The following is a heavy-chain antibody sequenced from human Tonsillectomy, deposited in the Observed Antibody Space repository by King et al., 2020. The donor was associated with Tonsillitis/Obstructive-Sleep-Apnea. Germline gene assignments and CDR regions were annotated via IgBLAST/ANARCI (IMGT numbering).Heavy chain of an antibody. J-gene: IGHJ2*01. Sequence: VQLQQWGAGLLKPSETLSLTCAVYGGSFSGYYWSWIRQPPGKGLEWIGEINHSGSTNYNPSLKSRVTISVDTSKNQFSLKLCSVTAADTAVYYCARRGGVVVVPAANWYFDLWGRGTLVTVSS. V-gene: IGHV4-34*01. CDR3: ARRGGVVVVPAANWYFDL. CDR1: GGSFSGYY. D-gene: IGHD2-2*01. CDR2: INHSGST.